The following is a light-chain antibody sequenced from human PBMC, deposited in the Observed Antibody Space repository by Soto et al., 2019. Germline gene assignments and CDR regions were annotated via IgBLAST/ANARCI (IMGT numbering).Light chain of an antibody. CDR2: DAS. V-gene: IGKV3-11*01. J-gene: IGKJ4*01. CDR1: QRVSNY. Sequence: EIVLTQSPATLSLSPGARATLSCRASQRVSNYLSWYQQKPGQAPRLLIYDASNRATGIPVRFSGSGSGTDFTLTSGSLESEDSEVYYLQERSNWPLTFGGGTKVEI. CDR3: QERSNWPLT.